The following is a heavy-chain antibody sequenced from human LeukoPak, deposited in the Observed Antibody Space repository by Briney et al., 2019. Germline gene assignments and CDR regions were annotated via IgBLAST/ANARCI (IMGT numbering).Heavy chain of an antibody. CDR1: GFTFSSYE. D-gene: IGHD3-16*02. CDR3: ARGVSYYAWGSYRYTDMYFDY. CDR2: ISSSSSTI. Sequence: PGGSLRLSCAASGFTFSSYEMNWVRQAPGKGLEWVSYISSSSSTIYYADSVKGRFTISRDNAKNSLYLQMNSLRAEDTAVYYCARGVSYYAWGSYRYTDMYFDYWGQGTLVTVSS. V-gene: IGHV3-48*01. J-gene: IGHJ4*02.